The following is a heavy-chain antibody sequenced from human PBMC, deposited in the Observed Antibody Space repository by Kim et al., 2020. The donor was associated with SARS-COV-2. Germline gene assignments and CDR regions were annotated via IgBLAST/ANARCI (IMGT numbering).Heavy chain of an antibody. Sequence: YAASVKGRFTIYRDDAKNTAYLQMNSMKTEDTAVYYCSSLAVSGTTQFEYWGQGTLVTVSS. V-gene: IGHV3-73*01. CDR3: SSLAVSGTTQFEY. D-gene: IGHD6-19*01. J-gene: IGHJ4*02.